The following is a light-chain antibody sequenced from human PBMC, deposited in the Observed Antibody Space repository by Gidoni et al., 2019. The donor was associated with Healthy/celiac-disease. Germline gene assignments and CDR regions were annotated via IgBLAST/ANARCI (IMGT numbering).Light chain of an antibody. CDR3: QQYNNWPKT. Sequence: EIVMTQSPATLSVSPGERATLSCRASQSVSSNLAWYQQKPDQAPRLLIYGASTRATGIPARFSGSGSGTEFTLTISSLQSEDFAVYYCQQYNNWPKTFXQXTKVEIK. CDR2: GAS. V-gene: IGKV3-15*01. J-gene: IGKJ1*01. CDR1: QSVSSN.